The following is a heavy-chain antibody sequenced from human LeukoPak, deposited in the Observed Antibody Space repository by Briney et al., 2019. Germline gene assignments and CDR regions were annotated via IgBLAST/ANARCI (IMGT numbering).Heavy chain of an antibody. D-gene: IGHD6-19*01. CDR3: ARHLSGVDY. Sequence: SETLSLTCTVSGGSIGSSSYYWGWIRQPPGKGLEWIGSIYYSGSTYYNPSLKSRVTISVDTSKNQFSLKLSSVTAADTAVYYCARHLSGVDYWGQGTLVTVSS. J-gene: IGHJ4*02. CDR1: GGSIGSSSYY. V-gene: IGHV4-39*01. CDR2: IYYSGST.